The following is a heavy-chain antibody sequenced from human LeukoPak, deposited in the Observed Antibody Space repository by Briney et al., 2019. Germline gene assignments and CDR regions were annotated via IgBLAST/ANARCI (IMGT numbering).Heavy chain of an antibody. V-gene: IGHV4-34*01. D-gene: IGHD6-13*01. CDR1: GGSFSGYY. CDR2: INHSGST. Sequence: PSETLSLTCAVYGGSFSGYYWSWIRQPPGKGLEWIGEINHSGSTNYNPPLKSRVTISVDTSKNQFSLKLSSVTAADTAVYYCARGPAGRSLYSSSWSSGYYYFDYWGQGTLVTVSS. J-gene: IGHJ4*02. CDR3: ARGPAGRSLYSSSWSSGYYYFDY.